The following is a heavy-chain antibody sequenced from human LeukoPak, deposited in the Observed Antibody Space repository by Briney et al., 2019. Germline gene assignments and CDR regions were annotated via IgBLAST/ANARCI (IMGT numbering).Heavy chain of an antibody. Sequence: PSETLSLACTVSGGSSSSSSYYWDWVRQPPGKGLEWIGSIYYSGTTYYNPSLKSRVTISLDTSKNQFSLKLSSVTAADTAVYYCARDSSGYSPTVDYWRQGSLVTVSS. CDR1: GGSSSSSSYY. D-gene: IGHD2-2*03. CDR2: IYYSGTT. V-gene: IGHV4-39*07. CDR3: ARDSSGYSPTVDY. J-gene: IGHJ4*01.